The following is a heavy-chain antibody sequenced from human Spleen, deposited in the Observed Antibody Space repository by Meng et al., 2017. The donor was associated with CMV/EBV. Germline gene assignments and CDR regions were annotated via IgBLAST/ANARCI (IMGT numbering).Heavy chain of an antibody. CDR2: IYYSGST. D-gene: IGHD3-3*01. CDR3: ARVLTNYDFWSGSPGGPLDY. CDR1: GSYY. V-gene: IGHV4-61*01. Sequence: GSYYWGWIRQPPGKGLEWIGYIYYSGSTNYNPSLKSRVTISVDTSKNQFSLKLSSVTAADTAVYYCARVLTNYDFWSGSPGGPLDYWGQGTLVTVSS. J-gene: IGHJ4*02.